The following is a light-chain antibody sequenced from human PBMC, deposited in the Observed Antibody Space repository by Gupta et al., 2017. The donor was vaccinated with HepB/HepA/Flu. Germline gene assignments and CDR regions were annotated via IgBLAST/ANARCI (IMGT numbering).Light chain of an antibody. V-gene: IGKV2D-29*01. Sequence: DIVMTQTRLYLSVTPGQPASISCKSSQSLLHSDGKTHLYWYLQKPGQPPQLLIYQGSNRGSGVPDRFSDRGSGTDFTLKISRVEAEDVGVYYCRQSIQLPCTFGQGTKLEIK. CDR3: RQSIQLPCT. CDR2: QGS. J-gene: IGKJ2*02. CDR1: QSLLHSDGKTH.